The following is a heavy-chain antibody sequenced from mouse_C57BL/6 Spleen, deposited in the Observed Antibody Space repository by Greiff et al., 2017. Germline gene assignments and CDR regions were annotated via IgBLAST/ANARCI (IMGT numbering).Heavy chain of an antibody. Sequence: EVMLVESGGGLVQPGGSLKLSCAASGFTFSDYYMYWVRQTPEKRLEWVAYISNGGGSTYYPDTVKGRFTISRDNAKNTLYLQMSRLKSEDTAMYYCARGAVVARYAMDYWGQGTSVTVAS. CDR3: ARGAVVARYAMDY. CDR1: GFTFSDYY. D-gene: IGHD1-1*01. V-gene: IGHV5-12*01. J-gene: IGHJ4*01. CDR2: ISNGGGST.